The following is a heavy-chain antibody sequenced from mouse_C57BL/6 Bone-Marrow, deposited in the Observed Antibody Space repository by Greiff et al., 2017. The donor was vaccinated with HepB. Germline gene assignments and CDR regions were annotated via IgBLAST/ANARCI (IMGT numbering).Heavy chain of an antibody. D-gene: IGHD2-3*01. CDR3: ARRAREGYFHWYFDV. Sequence: VKVVESGAELVKPGASVKMSCKASGYTFTTYPIEWMKQNHGKSLEWIGNFHPYNDDTKYNEKFKGKATLTVEKSSSTVYLELSRLTSDDSAVYYCARRAREGYFHWYFDVWGTGTTVTVSS. CDR2: FHPYNDDT. V-gene: IGHV1-47*01. CDR1: GYTFTTYP. J-gene: IGHJ1*03.